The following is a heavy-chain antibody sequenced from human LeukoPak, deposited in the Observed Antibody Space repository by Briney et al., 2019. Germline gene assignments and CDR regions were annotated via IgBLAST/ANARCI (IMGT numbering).Heavy chain of an antibody. CDR3: ASLKTDGYFDY. J-gene: IGHJ4*02. D-gene: IGHD5-24*01. CDR2: IIPIFGTA. Sequence: SVKVSCKASGGTFSSYAISWVRQAPGQGLEWMGRIIPIFGTANYAQKFRGRVTMTTDTSTSTAYMELRSLRSDDTAVYYCASLKTDGYFDYWGQGTLVTVSS. V-gene: IGHV1-69*05. CDR1: GGTFSSYA.